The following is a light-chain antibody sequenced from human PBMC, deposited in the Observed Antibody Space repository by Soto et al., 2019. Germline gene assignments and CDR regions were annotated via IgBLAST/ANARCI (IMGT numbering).Light chain of an antibody. Sequence: IVLTPSPDTLSLSPVESATLSCRASQSVRSSYLAWYQQTPSQTPRLLIYAASSRATGIPDRFSGSGSGTDFSLTISRLEAEDFAVYYCQQYGSSPRTFGQGTKVDIK. CDR3: QQYGSSPRT. CDR2: AAS. V-gene: IGKV3-20*01. J-gene: IGKJ1*01. CDR1: QSVRSSY.